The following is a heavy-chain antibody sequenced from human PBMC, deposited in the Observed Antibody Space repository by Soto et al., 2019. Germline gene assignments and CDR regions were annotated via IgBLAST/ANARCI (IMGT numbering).Heavy chain of an antibody. CDR3: ARTTTVAGTPEFDY. Sequence: QVQLVESGGGVVQPGRSLRVSCAASGFTFSSFNMHWVRQAPGKGLEWVALISYDGSNKYVDSVKGRFTISRDNSKNTPFPQMNSLRAEETAGYYCARTTTVAGTPEFDYWGQGTLVTVSS. V-gene: IGHV3-30-3*01. D-gene: IGHD6-19*01. CDR2: ISYDGSNK. J-gene: IGHJ4*02. CDR1: GFTFSSFN.